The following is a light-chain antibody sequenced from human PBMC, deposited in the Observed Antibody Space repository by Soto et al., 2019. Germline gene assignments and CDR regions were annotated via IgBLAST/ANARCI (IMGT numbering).Light chain of an antibody. CDR1: PAISHY. Sequence: DIQMTQSPSAMSASVGDRVTITCRASPAISHYLAWFHQRPGKVPKRLIYGASTLQSGVPSRFSGSGSGTEFTLTISSLQPEDWGTYYGLQHNTCPLSFGGGTKVE. V-gene: IGKV1-17*03. CDR3: LQHNTCPLS. CDR2: GAS. J-gene: IGKJ4*01.